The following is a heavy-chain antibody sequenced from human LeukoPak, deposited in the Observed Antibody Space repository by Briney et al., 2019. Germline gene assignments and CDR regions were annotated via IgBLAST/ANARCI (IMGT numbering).Heavy chain of an antibody. J-gene: IGHJ4*02. CDR1: GYTFTGYY. Sequence: GASVKVSCKASGYTFTGYYMHWVRQAPGQGLEWMGWINPNSGGTNYAQKFQGRVTMTRDTSISTAYMELSRLRSDDTAVYYSARGRDDYDSSDFPLMLHWGQGTLVAVSS. V-gene: IGHV1-2*02. D-gene: IGHD3-22*01. CDR2: INPNSGGT. CDR3: ARGRDDYDSSDFPLMLH.